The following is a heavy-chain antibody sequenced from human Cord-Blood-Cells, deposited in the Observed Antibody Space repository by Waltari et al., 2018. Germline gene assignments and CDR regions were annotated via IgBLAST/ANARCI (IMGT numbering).Heavy chain of an antibody. CDR1: GFTVSSNY. CDR2: IYSGGST. Sequence: EVQLVESGGGWIQPGGSLRLSCAASGFTVSSNYMSWVRQAPGKGLEWASVIYSGGSTYYADSVKGRFTISRDNSKNTLYLQMNSLRAEDTAVYYCARDRSGYDGGMPWGQGTLVTVSS. CDR3: ARDRSGYDGGMP. V-gene: IGHV3-53*01. D-gene: IGHD5-12*01. J-gene: IGHJ4*02.